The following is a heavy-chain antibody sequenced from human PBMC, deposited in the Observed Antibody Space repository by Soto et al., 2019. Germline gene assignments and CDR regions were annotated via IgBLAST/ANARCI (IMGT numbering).Heavy chain of an antibody. CDR1: GFAFSTHA. V-gene: IGHV3-23*01. J-gene: IGHJ4*02. CDR3: ARDTQYYFDY. Sequence: GGSLRLSCAASGFAFSTHAMNWVRQAPGKGLAWVSSITPSGDNTYYADSVKGRFTISRDNSKNTLYMQMNSLRAEDTAVYYCARDTQYYFDYWGQGTLVTVSS. CDR2: ITPSGDNT.